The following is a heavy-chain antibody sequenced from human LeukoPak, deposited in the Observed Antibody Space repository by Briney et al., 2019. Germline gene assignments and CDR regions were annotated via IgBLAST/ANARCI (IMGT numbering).Heavy chain of an antibody. D-gene: IGHD2-2*01. Sequence: GGSLRLSCAASGFTFSSYGMHWFRQAPGKGLEWVAFIRYDGSNKYYADSVKGRFTISRDNSKNTLYLQMNSLRAEDTAVYYCAKDGNIVVVPAAYFCYYMDVWGKGTTVTVSS. CDR2: IRYDGSNK. CDR1: GFTFSSYG. CDR3: AKDGNIVVVPAAYFCYYMDV. J-gene: IGHJ6*03. V-gene: IGHV3-30*02.